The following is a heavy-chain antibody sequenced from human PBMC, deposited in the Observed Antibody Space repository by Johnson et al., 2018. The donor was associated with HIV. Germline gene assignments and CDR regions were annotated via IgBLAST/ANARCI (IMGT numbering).Heavy chain of an antibody. CDR1: GFTVSSNY. CDR2: IYSGGST. D-gene: IGHD6-19*01. Sequence: EVQVVESGGGVVQPGGSLRLSCAASGFTVSSNYMSWVRQAPGKGLAWVSVIYSGGSTYYADSVKGRFTISRDNSKNTLYLQMNSLRAEDTAVYYCVRPSLGSGWAEDDAFDIWGQGTMVTVSS. J-gene: IGHJ3*02. V-gene: IGHV3-66*04. CDR3: VRPSLGSGWAEDDAFDI.